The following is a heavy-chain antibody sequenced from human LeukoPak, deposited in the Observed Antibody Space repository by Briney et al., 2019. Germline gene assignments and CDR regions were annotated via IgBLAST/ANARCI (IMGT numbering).Heavy chain of an antibody. V-gene: IGHV3-30*07. Sequence: PGRSLRLSCAASGFTFSSYAMHWVRQAPGKGLEWVAVISYDGSNKYYADSVKGRFTISRDNSKNTLYLQMNDLRAEDTAVYYCARDQAYYFSFADYWGQGNLVTVSS. J-gene: IGHJ4*02. CDR2: ISYDGSNK. D-gene: IGHD2/OR15-2a*01. CDR3: ARDQAYYFSFADY. CDR1: GFTFSSYA.